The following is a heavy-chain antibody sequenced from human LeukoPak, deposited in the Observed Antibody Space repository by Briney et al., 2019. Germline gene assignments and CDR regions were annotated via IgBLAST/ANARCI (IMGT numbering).Heavy chain of an antibody. CDR2: IYYSGST. V-gene: IGHV4-59*01. D-gene: IGHD6-13*01. J-gene: IGHJ5*02. CDR3: ARGAALYSSSWYWFDP. CDR1: GGSISSYY. Sequence: SETLSLTCTASGGSISSYYWIWIRQPPGKGLEWIGYIYYSGSTNSNPSLTSRVTISVDTSKNQFSLKLSSVTAADTAVYYCARGAALYSSSWYWFDPWGQGTLVTVSS.